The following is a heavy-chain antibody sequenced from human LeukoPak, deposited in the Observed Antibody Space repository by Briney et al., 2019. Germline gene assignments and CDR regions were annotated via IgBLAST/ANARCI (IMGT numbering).Heavy chain of an antibody. D-gene: IGHD1-1*01. CDR2: IYYSGST. Sequence: PSETLSLTCTVSGGSISSYYWCWIRQPPGKGLEWIGYIYYSGSTNYNPSLKSRVTISVDTSKNQFSLKLSSVTAADTAVYYCARVNINNWHSCDYWGQGTLVTVSS. CDR1: GGSISSYY. CDR3: ARVNINNWHSCDY. V-gene: IGHV4-59*01. J-gene: IGHJ4*02.